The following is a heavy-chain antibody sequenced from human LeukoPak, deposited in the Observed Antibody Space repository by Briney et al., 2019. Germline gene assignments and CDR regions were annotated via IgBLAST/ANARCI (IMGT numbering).Heavy chain of an antibody. CDR3: ARGGGGIVVVTVENGMDV. CDR2: TNPNSGNT. CDR1: GYTFTSYD. D-gene: IGHD2-21*02. Sequence: ASVKVSCKASGYTFTSYDINWVRQATGQGLEWMGWTNPNSGNTGYAQKFQGRVTMTRNTSISTAYMELSSLRSEDTAVYYCARGGGGIVVVTVENGMDVWGQGTTVTVSS. J-gene: IGHJ6*02. V-gene: IGHV1-8*01.